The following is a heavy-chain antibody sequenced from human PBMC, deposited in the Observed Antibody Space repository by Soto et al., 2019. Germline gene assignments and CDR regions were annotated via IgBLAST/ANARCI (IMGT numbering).Heavy chain of an antibody. D-gene: IGHD5-18*01. CDR2: IRSNDGDP. CDR3: ARDEAVDTDMLTPFDY. J-gene: IGHJ4*02. V-gene: IGHV1-2*02. Sequence: ASVKVSCKASGFTFTGYYIHWVRQAPGQGLEWMGWIRSNDGDPKYSQKFQDRVTMSLDMSKNQFSLKLSSVTAADTAVYYCARDEAVDTDMLTPFDYWGQGILVTVSS. CDR1: GFTFTGYY.